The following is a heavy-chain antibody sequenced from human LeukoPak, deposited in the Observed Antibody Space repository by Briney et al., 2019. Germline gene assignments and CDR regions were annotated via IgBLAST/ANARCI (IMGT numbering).Heavy chain of an antibody. D-gene: IGHD2-8*01. CDR2: NNSDGRST. CDR1: GHTFSIYW. J-gene: IGHJ4*02. Sequence: RSGGSLILSCAASGHTFSIYWIQWVPRAPGRGVVWVSRNNSDGRSTIYADSVEDRFPISRHHAKNTLSLQINSMRGEDTAVYYCARDMVYAEGFDYWGQGTLVTVSS. V-gene: IGHV3-74*01. CDR3: ARDMVYAEGFDY.